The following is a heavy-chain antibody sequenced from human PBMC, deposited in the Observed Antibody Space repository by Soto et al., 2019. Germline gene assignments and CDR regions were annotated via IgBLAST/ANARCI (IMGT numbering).Heavy chain of an antibody. D-gene: IGHD3-3*01. CDR2: MNPNSGNT. CDR1: GYTFTSYD. V-gene: IGHV1-8*01. Sequence: ASVKVSCKASGYTFTSYDINWVRQATGQGLEWMGWMNPNSGNTGYAQKFQGRVTMTRNTSISTAYMELSSLRSEDTVVYYCARVVYDFWSGYYYMAVWGKGTTVTVSS. J-gene: IGHJ6*03. CDR3: ARVVYDFWSGYYYMAV.